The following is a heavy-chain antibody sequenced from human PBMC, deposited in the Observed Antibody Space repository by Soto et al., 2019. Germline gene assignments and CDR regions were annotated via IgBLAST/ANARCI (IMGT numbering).Heavy chain of an antibody. CDR2: INPNNNYI. CDR1: GFTFSHYS. D-gene: IGHD3-9*01. CDR3: ARGPILRYVDWFFDS. J-gene: IGHJ4*02. Sequence: EVQLVESGGGLVKPGGSLRLSCAASGFTFSHYSMNWVRQAPGKGLEWVSSINPNNNYIYYADSVNGRFTISRDNAKNSLFLQMNSLRAEDTAVYYCARGPILRYVDWFFDSWGQGTLVTVSS. V-gene: IGHV3-21*01.